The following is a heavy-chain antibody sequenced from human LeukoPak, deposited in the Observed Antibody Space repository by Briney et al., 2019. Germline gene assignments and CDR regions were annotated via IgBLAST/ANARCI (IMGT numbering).Heavy chain of an antibody. CDR1: GFTFSSYW. CDR2: IKQDGSEK. Sequence: GGSLRLSCAASGFTFSSYWMSWVRQAPGKGLEWVANIKQDGSEKYYVDSVKGRFTISRDNAKNSLYLQMNSLRAEDTAVYYCARGPNQGITMVRGAFDIWGQGTMVTVSS. D-gene: IGHD3-10*01. J-gene: IGHJ3*02. CDR3: ARGPNQGITMVRGAFDI. V-gene: IGHV3-7*01.